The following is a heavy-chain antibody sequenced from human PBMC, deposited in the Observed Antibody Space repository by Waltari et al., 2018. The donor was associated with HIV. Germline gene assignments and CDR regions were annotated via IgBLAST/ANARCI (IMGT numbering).Heavy chain of an antibody. V-gene: IGHV3-66*01. D-gene: IGHD3-3*01. CDR2: SYTDSRT. CDR1: GFTVSSNY. CDR3: ARTKLRHGGGYHGMDV. J-gene: IGHJ6*02. Sequence: EVQLVESGGGLVQPGGSLRLSCAVSGFTVSSNYMNWVRQAPGKGLGGVSCSYTDSRTDYADSVKGRCTISRDNSKNTLYLQMNSLRDGDTAVYSCARTKLRHGGGYHGMDVWGQGTTVTVSS.